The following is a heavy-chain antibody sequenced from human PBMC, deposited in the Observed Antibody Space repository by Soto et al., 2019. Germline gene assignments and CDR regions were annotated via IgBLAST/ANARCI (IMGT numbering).Heavy chain of an antibody. Sequence: ELLSLTCSVAGGSISGSYWGWIRQSPGKGLEWLGYVYYTGSTNYSPSLRSRVSISVDTSKNEFSLRLSSVTAADTAVYFCARSVAVPGAHIDYWGQGTQVTVSS. CDR2: VYYTGST. CDR3: ARSVAVPGAHIDY. CDR1: GGSISGSY. J-gene: IGHJ4*02. V-gene: IGHV4-59*01. D-gene: IGHD6-19*01.